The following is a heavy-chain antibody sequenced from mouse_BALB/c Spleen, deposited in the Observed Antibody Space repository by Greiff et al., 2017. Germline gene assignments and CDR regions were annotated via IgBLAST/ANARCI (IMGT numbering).Heavy chain of an antibody. CDR3: ARGLLRLYYFDY. V-gene: IGHV14-3*02. CDR2: IDPANGNT. CDR1: GFNIKDTY. J-gene: IGHJ2*01. Sequence: VQLQQSGAELVKPGASVKLSCTASGFNIKDTYMHWAKQRPEQGLEWIGRIDPANGNTKYDPKFQGKATITADTSSNTAYLQLSSLTSEDTAVYYCARGLLRLYYFDYWGQGTTLTVSS. D-gene: IGHD2-3*01.